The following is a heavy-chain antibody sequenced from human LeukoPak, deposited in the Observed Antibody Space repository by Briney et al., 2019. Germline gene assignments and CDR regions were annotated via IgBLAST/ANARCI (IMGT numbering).Heavy chain of an antibody. Sequence: GGSLRLSCAASGFTFSSYAMSWVRQAPGKGLEWVSAISGSGGSTYYADSVKGRFTISRDNSKNTLYLQMNSLRAEDTAVYYCAKDLVDGSSGYYLDYWGQGTLVTVSS. CDR1: GFTFSSYA. CDR3: AKDLVDGSSGYYLDY. V-gene: IGHV3-23*01. CDR2: ISGSGGST. D-gene: IGHD3-22*01. J-gene: IGHJ4*02.